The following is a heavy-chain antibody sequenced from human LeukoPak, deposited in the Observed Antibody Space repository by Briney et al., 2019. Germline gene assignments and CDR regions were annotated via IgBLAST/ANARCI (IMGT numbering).Heavy chain of an antibody. CDR3: ARGGLYYDILTGGLLGY. D-gene: IGHD3-9*01. Sequence: SVKVSCKASGGTFSSYAISWVRQAPGQGLEWMGEIIPIFGTANYAQKFQGRVTITADESTSTAYMELSSLRSEDTAVYYCARGGLYYDILTGGLLGYWGQGTLVTVSS. J-gene: IGHJ4*02. V-gene: IGHV1-69*13. CDR2: IIPIFGTA. CDR1: GGTFSSYA.